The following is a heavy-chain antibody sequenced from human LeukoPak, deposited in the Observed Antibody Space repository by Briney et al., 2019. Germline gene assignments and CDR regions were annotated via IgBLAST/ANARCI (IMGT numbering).Heavy chain of an antibody. CDR1: GFTFRDSA. CDR3: VRESGFMMVGEINADNWFDP. CDR2: ISDDGSKR. J-gene: IGHJ5*02. D-gene: IGHD3-3*01. V-gene: IGHV3-30*04. Sequence: PGRSLRLSCSGAGFTFRDSAFHWVRQAPGKGLEWVAVISDDGSKRFYADSVKGRFTISRDNSRDTLYLHMQTLRPEDSAVYYCVRESGFMMVGEINADNWFDPWGQGTPVTISS.